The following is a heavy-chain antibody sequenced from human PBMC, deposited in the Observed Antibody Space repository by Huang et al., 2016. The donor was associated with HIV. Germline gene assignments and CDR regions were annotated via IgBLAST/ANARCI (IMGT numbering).Heavy chain of an antibody. CDR2: LNPDDADT. CDR1: GYKFNNHW. V-gene: IGHV5-51*01. Sequence: EVQLVQSGAEVKKPGESLKISCKASGYKFNNHWLGWVRQMPGKGLEWMGSLNPDDADTRYSPSFKGQVTISSDKSNSTASIQWSSLKASDTAMYYCARHKGNYDRSGYPIDFWGQGTLVTVSS. J-gene: IGHJ4*02. D-gene: IGHD3-22*01. CDR3: ARHKGNYDRSGYPIDF.